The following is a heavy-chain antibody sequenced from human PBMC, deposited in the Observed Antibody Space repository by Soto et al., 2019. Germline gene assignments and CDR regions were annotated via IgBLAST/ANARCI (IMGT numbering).Heavy chain of an antibody. J-gene: IGHJ4*02. Sequence: GGSLRLSCAASGFTFSSYAMSWVRQAPGKEMEWVAAISGSGGSTYYADSVKGRFTISRDNAKNSLYLQMNSLRVEDTAVYYCATIGNDYGDYLDRWGQGTPVTVSS. CDR2: ISGSGGST. CDR3: ATIGNDYGDYLDR. V-gene: IGHV3-23*01. CDR1: GFTFSSYA. D-gene: IGHD4-17*01.